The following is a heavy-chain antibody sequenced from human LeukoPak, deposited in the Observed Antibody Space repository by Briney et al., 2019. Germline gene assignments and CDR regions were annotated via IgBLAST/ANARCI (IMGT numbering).Heavy chain of an antibody. V-gene: IGHV4-61*05. CDR2: IYYSGST. CDR1: GGSISSSSYY. CDR3: ARGRYGWLPFDY. Sequence: PSETLFLTCTVSGGSISSSSYYWGWIRQPPGKGLEWIGYIYYSGSTNYNPSLKSRVTISVGTSKNQFTLKLSSVTAADTAVYYCARGRYGWLPFDYWGQGTLVTVSS. D-gene: IGHD3-16*01. J-gene: IGHJ4*02.